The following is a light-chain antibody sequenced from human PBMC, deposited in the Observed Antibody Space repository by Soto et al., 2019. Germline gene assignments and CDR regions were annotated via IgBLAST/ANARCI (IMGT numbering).Light chain of an antibody. CDR1: QSISFY. J-gene: IGKJ1*01. V-gene: IGKV1-39*01. CDR3: QQSYSIPHT. CDR2: AAT. Sequence: DIQMTQSPSSLSASVGDRVTITCRASQSISFYLNWYQQRPGQAPKLLIYAATRLQTGVPSRFSGSGSGTDFTLSIRSLQPEDFATYYCQQSYSIPHTFGQGTKVEI.